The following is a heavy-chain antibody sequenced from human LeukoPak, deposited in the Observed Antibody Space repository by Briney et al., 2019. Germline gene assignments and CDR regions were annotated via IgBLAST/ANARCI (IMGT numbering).Heavy chain of an antibody. CDR3: AKERYSSGCIDY. V-gene: IGHV3-30*02. J-gene: IGHJ4*02. CDR2: IRYDGSNK. Sequence: PGGSLRLSCAASGFTFSSYGMHWVRQAPGKGLEWVAFIRYDGSNKYYADSVKGRFTISRDNSMNTLYLQMNSLRAEDTAVYYCAKERYSSGCIDYWGQGTLVTVSS. CDR1: GFTFSSYG. D-gene: IGHD6-19*01.